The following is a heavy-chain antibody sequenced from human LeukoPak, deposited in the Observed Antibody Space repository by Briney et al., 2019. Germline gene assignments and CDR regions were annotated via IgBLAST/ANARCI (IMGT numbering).Heavy chain of an antibody. CDR2: ISGSGGNT. J-gene: IGHJ4*02. CDR1: GFTFSSHA. D-gene: IGHD3-22*01. Sequence: GGSLRLSYAASGFTFSSHAMSWVRQAPGKGLEWVSAISGSGGNTYYADSVKGRFTIPRDNSKNTLYLQMNSLRAEDTAVYYCAKDPRPGPFGDSTEADYWGQGTLVTVSS. V-gene: IGHV3-23*01. CDR3: AKDPRPGPFGDSTEADY.